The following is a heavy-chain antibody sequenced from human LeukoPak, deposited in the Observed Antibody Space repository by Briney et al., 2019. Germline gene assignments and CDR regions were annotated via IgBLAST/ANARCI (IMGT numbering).Heavy chain of an antibody. CDR2: IYYSGST. V-gene: IGHV4-30-4*08. D-gene: IGHD6-6*01. CDR1: GGSISSGGYY. J-gene: IGHJ4*02. Sequence: SSETLSLTCTVSGGSISSGGYYWSWIRQHPGKGLEWIGYIYYSGSTYYNPSLKSRVTISVDTSKNQFSLKLSSVTAADTAVYYCAREYGHDLSLDYWGQGTLVTVSS. CDR3: AREYGHDLSLDY.